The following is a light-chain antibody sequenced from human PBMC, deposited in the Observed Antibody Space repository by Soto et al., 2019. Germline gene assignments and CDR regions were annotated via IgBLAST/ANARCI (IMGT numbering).Light chain of an antibody. V-gene: IGKV1-5*01. Sequence: DSQMTQSPSTLSASVGDRVTITCRASQSISSWLAWYQQKPGKAPKLLIYDASSLESGVPSRLSGSGSGTEFTLTISSMQPDDFATYYCQQYNSYSWTFGQGTKVEIK. CDR1: QSISSW. CDR2: DAS. CDR3: QQYNSYSWT. J-gene: IGKJ1*01.